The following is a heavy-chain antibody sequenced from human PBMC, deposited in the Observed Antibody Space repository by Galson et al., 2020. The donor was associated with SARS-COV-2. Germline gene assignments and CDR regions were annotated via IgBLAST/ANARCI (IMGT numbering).Heavy chain of an antibody. D-gene: IGHD3-22*01. CDR3: AREYGPNGNDYYYLDL. V-gene: IGHV1-18*04. Sequence: DSEQVPRQDSRYIFHDNGNSRVRQAPRQGREGLGWNKTYNDDTNYAQKHQGRVTMTTDSPTSTVYMELRSLNFDDTAVYFCAREYGPNGNDYYYLDLWGQGPLVTVSS. J-gene: IGHJ1*01. CDR1: RYIFHDNG. CDR2: NKTYNDDT.